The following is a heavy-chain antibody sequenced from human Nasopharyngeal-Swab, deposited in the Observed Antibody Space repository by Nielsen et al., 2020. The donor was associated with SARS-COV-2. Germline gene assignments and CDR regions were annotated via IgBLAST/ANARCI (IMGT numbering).Heavy chain of an antibody. D-gene: IGHD2-15*01. CDR1: GYTFTRYY. CDR2: IKPGGGSA. V-gene: IGHV1-46*01. J-gene: IGHJ5*02. Sequence: ASVKVSCKASGYTFTRYYIHWVRQAPGQGLEWMGIIKPGGGSARYSKNFQGRVTMTRDTSTNTVYMELYSLTSEDTAVYYCARGGDPREVVAATDCFDPWGQGTLVTVSS. CDR3: ARGGDPREVVAATDCFDP.